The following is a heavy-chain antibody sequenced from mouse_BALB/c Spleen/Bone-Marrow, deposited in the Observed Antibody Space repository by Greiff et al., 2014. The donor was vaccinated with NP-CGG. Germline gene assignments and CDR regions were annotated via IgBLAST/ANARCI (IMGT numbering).Heavy chain of an antibody. CDR1: GYTFSSYV. CDR3: ARSLYGYDWYCDV. J-gene: IGHJ1*01. V-gene: IGHV1-14*01. CDR2: INPNNDGT. Sequence: VQLQQSGPELVKPGASVKMSCTASGYTFSSYVIHWVKQEPGQGLEWIGNINPNNDGTMYNEKFKGKATLTSGKSSSTAYMELSSLTSEDSAVYYCARSLYGYDWYCDVWGAGTTVTVSS. D-gene: IGHD2-2*01.